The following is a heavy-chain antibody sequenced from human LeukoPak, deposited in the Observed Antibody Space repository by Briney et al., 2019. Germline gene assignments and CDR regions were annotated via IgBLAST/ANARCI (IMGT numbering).Heavy chain of an antibody. CDR1: GFTFSSHW. Sequence: PGGSLRLSCAASGFTFSSHWMSWVLQAPGRGLEWVANIKQDGSEKYYVDSVKGRVTISRDNAKNSLYLQVNSLRTEDTAVYYCARDYVQYGSPVPMAGDWGQGTLVTVSS. V-gene: IGHV3-7*01. CDR3: ARDYVQYGSPVPMAGD. CDR2: IKQDGSEK. J-gene: IGHJ4*02. D-gene: IGHD2-8*01.